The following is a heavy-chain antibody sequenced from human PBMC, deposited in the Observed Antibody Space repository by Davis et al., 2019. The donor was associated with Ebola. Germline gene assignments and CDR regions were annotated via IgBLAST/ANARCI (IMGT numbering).Heavy chain of an antibody. J-gene: IGHJ4*02. Sequence: MPSETLSLTCTVSGGSISSRNYYWAWIRQPPGKGLEWIGSLYYTESTYNNPSLKSRVTISVDMSKNQFSLQLSSVTAADTAMYHCASTGGFGDYFDYWGQGTLVTVSS. V-gene: IGHV4-39*01. CDR1: GGSISSRNYY. CDR3: ASTGGFGDYFDY. CDR2: LYYTEST. D-gene: IGHD3-16*01.